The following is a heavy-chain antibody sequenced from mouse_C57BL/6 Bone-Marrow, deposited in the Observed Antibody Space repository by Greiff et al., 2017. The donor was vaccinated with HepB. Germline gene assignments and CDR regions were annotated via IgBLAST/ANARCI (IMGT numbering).Heavy chain of an antibody. CDR3: ADDYYGSSYEAMDY. CDR1: GYTFTRYW. Sequence: QVQLQQSGAELAKPGASVKLSCKASGYTFTRYWMHWVKQRPGQGLEWIGYINPSSGYTKSNQKFKDKATLTADKSSSTAYMQLSSLTYEDSAVYYCADDYYGSSYEAMDYWGQGTSVTVSS. CDR2: INPSSGYT. D-gene: IGHD1-1*01. V-gene: IGHV1-7*01. J-gene: IGHJ4*01.